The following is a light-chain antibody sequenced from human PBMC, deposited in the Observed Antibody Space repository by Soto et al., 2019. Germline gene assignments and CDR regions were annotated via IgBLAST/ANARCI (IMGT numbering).Light chain of an antibody. CDR2: EGS. Sequence: QSALTQPASVSGSPGQSITISCTGTSSDIGSYNLVSWYQHHPGKAPKLMISEGSKRPSGVSNRFSGPRSGNTASLTISGLQAEDEADYYCCSYTGSSSWGFGGGTKLTVL. CDR1: SSDIGSYNL. V-gene: IGLV2-23*01. CDR3: CSYTGSSSWG. J-gene: IGLJ3*02.